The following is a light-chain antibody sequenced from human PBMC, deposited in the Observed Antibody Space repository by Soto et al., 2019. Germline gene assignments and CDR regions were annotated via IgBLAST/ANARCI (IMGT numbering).Light chain of an antibody. CDR2: QTS. V-gene: IGKV3D-11*01. J-gene: IGKJ1*01. CDR1: QYINTR. CDR3: QQSYSTPGT. Sequence: EIVLTQSPATLSSFPGDRVTLSCRASQYINTRLAWYQHRPGQAPRLLIYQTSIRAAGIPARFSASGTGTDFTLTISGLQPEDFATYYCQQSYSTPGTFGQGTKVDIK.